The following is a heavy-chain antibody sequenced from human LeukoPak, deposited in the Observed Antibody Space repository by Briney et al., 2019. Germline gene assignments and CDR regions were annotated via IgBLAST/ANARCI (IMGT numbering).Heavy chain of an antibody. D-gene: IGHD6-19*01. Sequence: GGSLRLSCAASGFTFSSYAMSWVRQAPGKRLEWVSAISGSGGSTYYADSVKGRFTISRDNSKNTLYLQMNSLRAEDTAVYYCARGGAVLVAVAGYFDYWGQGTLVTVSS. CDR2: ISGSGGST. V-gene: IGHV3-23*01. CDR1: GFTFSSYA. CDR3: ARGGAVLVAVAGYFDY. J-gene: IGHJ4*02.